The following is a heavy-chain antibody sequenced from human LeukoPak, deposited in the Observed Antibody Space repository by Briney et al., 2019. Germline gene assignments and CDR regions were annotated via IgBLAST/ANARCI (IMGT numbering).Heavy chain of an antibody. Sequence: SETLSLTCTVSGYSISSGYYWGWIRQPPGKGLEWIGSVHHTGSTYYNPSLNSRVTISGDTSKNQFSLKLSSVTAADTAVYYCARAGDLIVVAMGAFDIWGQGTMVTVSS. CDR3: ARAGDLIVVAMGAFDI. CDR1: GYSISSGYY. CDR2: VHHTGST. J-gene: IGHJ3*02. D-gene: IGHD2-15*01. V-gene: IGHV4-38-2*02.